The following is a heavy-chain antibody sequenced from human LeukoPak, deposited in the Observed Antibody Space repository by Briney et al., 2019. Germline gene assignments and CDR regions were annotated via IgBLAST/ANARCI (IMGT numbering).Heavy chain of an antibody. CDR1: GFTFSSYG. Sequence: QAGGSLRLSCAASGFTFSSYGMHWVRQAPGKGLEWVAFIRYDGSNKYYADSVKGRFTISRDNSKNTLYLQLNSLRAEDSAVYYCTPIGSQEYCSYTSCHSRWFDPWGQETLVTVSS. CDR2: IRYDGSNK. V-gene: IGHV3-30*02. CDR3: TPIGSQEYCSYTSCHSRWFDP. D-gene: IGHD2-2*01. J-gene: IGHJ5*02.